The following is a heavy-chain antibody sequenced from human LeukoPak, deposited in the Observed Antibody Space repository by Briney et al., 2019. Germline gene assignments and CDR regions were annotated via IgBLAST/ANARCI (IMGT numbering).Heavy chain of an antibody. V-gene: IGHV1-18*01. CDR1: GYTFTSYG. J-gene: IGHJ4*02. CDR2: ISAYNGNT. CDR3: ARDHPSAHYFDY. Sequence: ASVKVSCKASGYTFTSYGISWVRQAPGQGLEWMGWISAYNGNTSYAQKLQGRVTMTTDTSTSTAYMELRSLRSDDTAVYYCARDHPSAHYFDYWGQGTLVTVSS.